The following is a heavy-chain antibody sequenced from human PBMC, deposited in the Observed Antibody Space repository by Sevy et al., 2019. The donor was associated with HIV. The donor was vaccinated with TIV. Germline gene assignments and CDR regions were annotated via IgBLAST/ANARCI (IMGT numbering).Heavy chain of an antibody. CDR1: GFTFDDYA. CDR2: ISWNSASI. CDR3: ARDRDDGYCTNGVCFNFDN. J-gene: IGHJ4*01. D-gene: IGHD2-8*01. V-gene: IGHV3-9*01. Sequence: GGSLRLSCAASGFTFDDYAMHWVRQAPGKGLEWVSGISWNSASIDYADSVKGRFTISRDNAKNSLYLQMKSLRADDTASYYCARDRDDGYCTNGVCFNFDNWGQGTLVTVSS.